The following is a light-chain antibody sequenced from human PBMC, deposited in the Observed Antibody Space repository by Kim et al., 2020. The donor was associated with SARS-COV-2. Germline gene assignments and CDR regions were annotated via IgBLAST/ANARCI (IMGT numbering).Light chain of an antibody. CDR3: QTWDTGIVV. CDR1: SGHSSYA. CDR2: LNSDGSH. J-gene: IGLJ2*01. V-gene: IGLV4-69*01. Sequence: QPVLTQSPSASASLGASVKLTCTLSSGHSSYAIAWHQQQPEKGPRYLMKLNSDGSHSKGDGIPDRFSGSSSGAERYLTIFSLQSEDEADYYCQTWDTGIVVFGGGTQLTVL.